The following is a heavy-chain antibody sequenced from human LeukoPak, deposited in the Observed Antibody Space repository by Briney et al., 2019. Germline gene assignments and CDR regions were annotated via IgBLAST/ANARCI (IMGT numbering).Heavy chain of an antibody. D-gene: IGHD3-10*01. CDR1: RFTFNSYW. Sequence: GGSLRLSCAASRFTFNSYWMSWVRQAPGKGLEWVANIKQDVNEKYYVDSVKGRFTISRDNAKNSLYLQMNSLRAEDTAVYYCARDVYYGSGSPRLDYWGQGTLVTVSS. V-gene: IGHV3-7*01. CDR3: ARDVYYGSGSPRLDY. CDR2: IKQDVNEK. J-gene: IGHJ4*02.